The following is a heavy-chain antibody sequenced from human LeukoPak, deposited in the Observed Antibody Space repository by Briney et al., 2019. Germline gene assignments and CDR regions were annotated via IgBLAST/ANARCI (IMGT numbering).Heavy chain of an antibody. D-gene: IGHD1-1*01. CDR3: ARGGTRGSLSS. V-gene: IGHV4-31*03. J-gene: IGHJ5*02. Sequence: SETLSLTCTVSGGSISSGGYYWSWIRQYPGKGLEWIGYIYYSGSTYYNPSLKSRVTISLDTSKNQFSLKLSSVTAADTAVYYCARGGTRGSLSSWGQGTLVTASS. CDR1: GGSISSGGYY. CDR2: IYYSGST.